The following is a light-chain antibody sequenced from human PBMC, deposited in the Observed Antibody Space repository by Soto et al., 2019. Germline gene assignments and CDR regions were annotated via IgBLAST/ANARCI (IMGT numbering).Light chain of an antibody. CDR1: SSNIGAGYD. CDR3: QSYDNTLGGHVV. CDR2: DTV. J-gene: IGLJ2*01. Sequence: QSVLTQPPSVSGAPGQRVTITCTGTSSNIGAGYDVHWYQQLPGRAPKLLIYDTVNRPSGVPGRFSGSKSGTSASLAITGLQAEDEADYYCQSYDNTLGGHVVFGGGTKLTVL. V-gene: IGLV1-40*01.